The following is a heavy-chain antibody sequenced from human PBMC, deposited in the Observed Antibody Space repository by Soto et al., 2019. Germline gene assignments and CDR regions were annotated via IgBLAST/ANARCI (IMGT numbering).Heavy chain of an antibody. Sequence: PGGSLRLSCAASGFTFITYSMNWVRQAPGKGLEWVSYISSSSSTIHYADSVKGRFTISRDNAKNSLYLQMNSLQIEDTAVYYCATAPGYWDGSPFDFWGQGTLVTVSS. CDR3: ATAPGYWDGSPFDF. D-gene: IGHD3-22*01. V-gene: IGHV3-48*01. CDR2: ISSSSSTI. CDR1: GFTFITYS. J-gene: IGHJ4*02.